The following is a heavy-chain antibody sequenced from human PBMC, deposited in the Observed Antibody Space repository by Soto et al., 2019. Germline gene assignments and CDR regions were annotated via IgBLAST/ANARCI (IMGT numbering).Heavy chain of an antibody. D-gene: IGHD3-16*02. Sequence: QVQLQQWGAGLLKPSETLSLTCAVYGGSFSGYYWSWIRQPPGKGLEWIGEINHSGSTNYNPSLTRRVTISVDTSKHQFSLKLGSVTAADTAVYYCARGGVVIVYFDYWGQGTLVTGSS. CDR1: GGSFSGYY. CDR3: ARGGVVIVYFDY. V-gene: IGHV4-34*01. J-gene: IGHJ4*02. CDR2: INHSGST.